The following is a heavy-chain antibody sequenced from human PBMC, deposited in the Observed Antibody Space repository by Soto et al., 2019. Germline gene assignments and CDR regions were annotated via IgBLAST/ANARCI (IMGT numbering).Heavy chain of an antibody. Sequence: QVQLVESGGGVVQPGRSLTLSCAASGFSFSTYGMHWIRQAPGKGLEWVAVMWSNGNKNYADSVKGRFTISRDTSQNILFLDRLRAEDTAVYYCARASLGVPTDFDYWGQGTLVTVSS. V-gene: IGHV3-33*01. CDR2: MWSNGNK. CDR3: ARASLGVPTDFDY. D-gene: IGHD2-8*01. CDR1: GFSFSTYG. J-gene: IGHJ4*02.